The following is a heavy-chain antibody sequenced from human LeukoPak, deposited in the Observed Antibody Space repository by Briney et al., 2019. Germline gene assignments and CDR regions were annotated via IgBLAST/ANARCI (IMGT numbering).Heavy chain of an antibody. J-gene: IGHJ4*02. CDR3: ARDSQYTSCIDY. V-gene: IGHV4-61*02. D-gene: IGHD2-2*01. Sequence: SETLSLTCTVSGGSLSSGSYYWSWIRQPAGKGLEWIGRIYTSGSTNYNPSLKSRVTISVDTSKNQFSLKLSSVTAADTAVYYCARDSQYTSCIDYWGQGTLVTVSS. CDR2: IYTSGST. CDR1: GGSLSSGSYY.